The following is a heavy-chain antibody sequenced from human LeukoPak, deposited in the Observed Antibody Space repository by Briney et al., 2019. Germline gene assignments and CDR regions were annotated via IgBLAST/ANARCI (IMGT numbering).Heavy chain of an antibody. D-gene: IGHD6-6*01. V-gene: IGHV3-23*01. Sequence: GGSLRPSCAAPGFPLSSYAMDWVRQASGQGLEWISAISSSGGGSAIFYADSVKGRFTISRDNSKNTQYLQMNSLSGEDTSVYYCARKSLAARGMDYWGQGSLVTVSS. CDR2: ISSSGGGSAI. CDR3: ARKSLAARGMDY. CDR1: GFPLSSYA. J-gene: IGHJ4*02.